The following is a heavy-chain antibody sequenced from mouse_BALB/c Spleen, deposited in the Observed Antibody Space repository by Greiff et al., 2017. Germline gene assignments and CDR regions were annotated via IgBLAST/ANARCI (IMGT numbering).Heavy chain of an antibody. CDR1: GFTFTDYY. Sequence: EVKLQESGGGLVQPGGSLRLSCATSGFTFTDYYMSWVRQPPGKALEWLGFIRNKANGYTTEYSASVKGRFTISRDNSQSILYLQMNTLRAEDSATYYCARKDGNSPFAYWGQGTLVTVSA. D-gene: IGHD2-1*01. CDR2: IRNKANGYTT. J-gene: IGHJ3*01. CDR3: ARKDGNSPFAY. V-gene: IGHV7-3*02.